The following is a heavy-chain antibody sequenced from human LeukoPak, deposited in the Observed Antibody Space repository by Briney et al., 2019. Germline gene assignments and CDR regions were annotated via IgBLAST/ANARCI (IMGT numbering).Heavy chain of an antibody. CDR1: GFTFSSYA. D-gene: IGHD7-27*01. J-gene: IGHJ4*02. CDR3: AKVGKLGGTDY. V-gene: IGHV3-23*01. CDR2: IIGSGDNT. Sequence: GGSLRLSCAASGFTFSSYAMSWVRQAPGKGLEWVSAIIGSGDNTYYADSVKGRFTISRDNSKNTLYLQMNSLRAEDTAVYYCAKVGKLGGTDYWGQGTLVTVSS.